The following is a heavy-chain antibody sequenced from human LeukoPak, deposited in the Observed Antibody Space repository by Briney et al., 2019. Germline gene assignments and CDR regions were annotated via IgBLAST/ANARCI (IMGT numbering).Heavy chain of an antibody. J-gene: IGHJ6*02. V-gene: IGHV4-59*01. CDR2: IYYSGST. CDR3: ARDRGDSSSGWYFYYYGMDV. CDR1: GGSISSYY. D-gene: IGHD6-19*01. Sequence: SETLSLTCTVSGGSISSYYWSWIRQPPGKGLEWIGYIYYSGSTNYNPSLKSRVTTSVDTSKNQFSLKLSSVTAADTAVYYCARDRGDSSSGWYFYYYGMDVWGQGTTVTVSS.